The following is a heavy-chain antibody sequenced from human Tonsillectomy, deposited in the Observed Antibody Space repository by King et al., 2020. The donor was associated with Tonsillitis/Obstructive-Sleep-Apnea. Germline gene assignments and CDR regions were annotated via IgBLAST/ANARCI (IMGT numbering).Heavy chain of an antibody. J-gene: IGHJ5*02. CDR2: IWYDESKK. CDR3: ASERGYGSCDP. V-gene: IGHV3-33*01. Sequence: VQLVESGGGVVQPGGSLRLSCAASGFTFSSHGMHWVRQAPGKGLEWVAVIWYDESKKYYADSVKGRFTISREDSKDTRYLVLNSLRTGDPGVYYCASERGYGSCDPWGQGTLVTVSS. D-gene: IGHD5-12*01. CDR1: GFTFSSHG.